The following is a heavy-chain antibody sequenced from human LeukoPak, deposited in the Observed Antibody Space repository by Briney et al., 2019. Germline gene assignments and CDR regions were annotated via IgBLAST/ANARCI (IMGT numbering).Heavy chain of an antibody. D-gene: IGHD1-7*01. J-gene: IGHJ4*02. Sequence: GGSLRLSCAASGFTFSRYAMSWVRQAPGKGLEWVSAISDSGGRTYYADSVKGRFSISRDTSKNTLYLQMNSLRGEDTAVHYCAKDHPGTTSFDDWGQGTLVTVSS. CDR3: AKDHPGTTSFDD. V-gene: IGHV3-23*01. CDR2: ISDSGGRT. CDR1: GFTFSRYA.